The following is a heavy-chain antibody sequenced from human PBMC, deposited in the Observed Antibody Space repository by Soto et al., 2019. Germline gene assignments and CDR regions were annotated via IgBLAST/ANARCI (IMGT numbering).Heavy chain of an antibody. CDR1: GYTFTSYD. CDR3: ATVHSSSWYGDY. Sequence: ASVKVSCKASGYTFTSYDINWVRQATGQGLEWMGWMNPNSGNTGYAQKFQGRVTMTRNTSISTAYMELSSLRSEDTAVYYCATVHSSSWYGDYWGQGTLVTVSS. CDR2: MNPNSGNT. J-gene: IGHJ4*02. D-gene: IGHD6-13*01. V-gene: IGHV1-8*01.